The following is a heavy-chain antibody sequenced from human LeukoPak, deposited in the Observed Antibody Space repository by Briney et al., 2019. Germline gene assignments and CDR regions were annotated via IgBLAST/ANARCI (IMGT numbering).Heavy chain of an antibody. J-gene: IGHJ4*02. CDR3: ARQYYDSTGYYYFDY. Sequence: PSETLSLTCTVYGDSITGISYYWGWIRQPPGKGLEWIGSMYYSGSTYSNPSLKSRVTISADTSKNQFSLKLKSVTAADTAVYYCARQYYDSTGYYYFDYWGQGTLVTVSS. V-gene: IGHV4-39*01. CDR2: MYYSGST. CDR1: GDSITGISYY. D-gene: IGHD3-22*01.